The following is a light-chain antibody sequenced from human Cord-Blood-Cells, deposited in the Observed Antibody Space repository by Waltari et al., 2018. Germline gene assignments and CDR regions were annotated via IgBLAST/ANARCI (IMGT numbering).Light chain of an antibody. V-gene: IGKV3-11*01. Sequence: EIVLTQSPATLSLSPGERATLSCRASQSVSSYLAWYQRKPGQAPRPLIYDASNRATGIPARFSGSGSGTDFTLTISSLEPEYCAVYYCQQRSNWLFTFGPGTKVDIK. CDR1: QSVSSY. CDR2: DAS. CDR3: QQRSNWLFT. J-gene: IGKJ3*01.